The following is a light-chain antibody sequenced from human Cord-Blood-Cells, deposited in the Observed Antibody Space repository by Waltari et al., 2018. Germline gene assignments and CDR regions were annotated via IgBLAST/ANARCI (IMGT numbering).Light chain of an antibody. V-gene: IGLV1-44*01. J-gene: IGLJ3*02. CDR1: SSNIGSNT. CDR2: RNN. Sequence: QSVLTQPPSASGTPGQRVTISCSGRSSNIGSNTVNWYQQLQGTAPKLLIDRNNQRPSGVPDRCSGSKSGTSASLAISGLQSEDEADYYCAAWDDSLNGWVFGGGTKLTVL. CDR3: AAWDDSLNGWV.